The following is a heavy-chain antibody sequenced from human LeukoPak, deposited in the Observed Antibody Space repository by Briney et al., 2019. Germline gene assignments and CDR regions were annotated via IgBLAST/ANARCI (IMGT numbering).Heavy chain of an antibody. CDR3: ARDEYGGSTGDYYYYMDV. Sequence: SETLSLTCTVSGGSISSGSYYWSWIRQPAGKGLEWIGRIYTSGSTNYNPSLKSRVTISVDTSKNQFSLNLSSVTAADTAVYYCARDEYGGSTGDYYYYMDVWGKGTTVTISS. J-gene: IGHJ6*03. D-gene: IGHD4-23*01. CDR1: GGSISSGSYY. CDR2: IYTSGST. V-gene: IGHV4-61*02.